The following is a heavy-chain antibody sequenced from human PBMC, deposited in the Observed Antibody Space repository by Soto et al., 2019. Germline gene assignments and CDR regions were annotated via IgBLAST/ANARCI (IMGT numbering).Heavy chain of an antibody. CDR1: GGTFSTFG. CDR2: IIPFFGTA. CDR3: AKSAPMDAGDKYYYDF. D-gene: IGHD4-17*01. Sequence: VKVSCKASGGTFSTFGISWVRQAPGQGLEWMGGIIPFFGTARYSQKFEDRITITADESTNTVYMDLRSLTSEDTAIYYCAKSAPMDAGDKYYYDFWGQGALVTV. V-gene: IGHV1-69*01. J-gene: IGHJ4*02.